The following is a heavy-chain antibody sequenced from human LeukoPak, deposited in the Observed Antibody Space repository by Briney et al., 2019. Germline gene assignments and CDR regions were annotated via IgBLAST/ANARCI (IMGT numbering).Heavy chain of an antibody. V-gene: IGHV1-8*03. D-gene: IGHD3-3*01. CDR1: GYTFTSYD. Sequence: ASVKVSCKASGYTFTSYDINWVRQATGQGLEWMGWMKPNSGNTGYAQKFQGRVTITRNTSISTAYMELSSLRSEDTAVYYCARGSQWFGYDFWSGSSYYMDVWGKGTTVTVSS. J-gene: IGHJ6*03. CDR2: MKPNSGNT. CDR3: ARGSQWFGYDFWSGSSYYMDV.